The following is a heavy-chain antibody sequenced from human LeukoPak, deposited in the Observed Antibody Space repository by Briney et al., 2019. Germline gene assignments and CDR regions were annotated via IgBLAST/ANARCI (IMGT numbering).Heavy chain of an antibody. CDR1: GYSFTSYW. D-gene: IGHD4-17*01. V-gene: IGHV5-51*01. CDR3: ARHGGYGDYLTEYFQH. J-gene: IGHJ1*01. Sequence: GESLKISCKGSGYSFTSYWIGWVRQMPGKGLEWMGIIHPGDSDTRYSPSFQGQVTFSADKSISTAYLQWSSLEASDTAMYYCARHGGYGDYLTEYFQHWGQGTLVTVSS. CDR2: IHPGDSDT.